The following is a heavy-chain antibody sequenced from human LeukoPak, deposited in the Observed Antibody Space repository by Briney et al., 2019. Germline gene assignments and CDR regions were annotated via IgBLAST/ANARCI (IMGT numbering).Heavy chain of an antibody. CDR2: VNHSGST. CDR1: GVSINGYH. V-gene: IGHV4-34*01. CDR3: ATTTSGGDAFDI. D-gene: IGHD1-26*01. J-gene: IGHJ3*02. Sequence: SETLSLTCTVSGVSINGYHWSWVRLPPGKGLEWIGEVNHSGSTNYNPSLKSRVTISIDMSKSQFSLKLRSVTAADTAVYYCATTTSGGDAFDIWGQGTMVTVSS.